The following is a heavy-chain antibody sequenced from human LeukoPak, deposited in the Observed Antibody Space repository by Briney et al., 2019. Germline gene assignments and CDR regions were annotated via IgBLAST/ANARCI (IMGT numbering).Heavy chain of an antibody. D-gene: IGHD4/OR15-4a*01. V-gene: IGHV3-7*01. CDR2: IKQDGSEK. CDR1: GFTFGSYS. Sequence: GGSLRLSCAASGFTFGSYSMNWVRQAPGKGLEWVANIKQDGSEKYYMDSVKGRFTISRDNAKNSLYLQMNSLRAEDTAVYYCARDVPDYTFDYWGQGTLVTVSS. CDR3: ARDVPDYTFDY. J-gene: IGHJ4*02.